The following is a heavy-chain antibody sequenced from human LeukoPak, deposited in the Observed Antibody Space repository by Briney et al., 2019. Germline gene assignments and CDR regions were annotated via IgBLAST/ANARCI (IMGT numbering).Heavy chain of an antibody. V-gene: IGHV4-39*07. J-gene: IGHJ6*02. CDR3: ARSAIGYYYYGMDV. CDR1: GGSISSSSYY. Sequence: SETLSLTCTVSGGSISSSSYYWGWIRQPPGTGLEWIGSIYYSGSTYYNPSLKSRVTISVDTSKNQFSLKLSSVTAADTAVYYCARSAIGYYYYGMDVWGQGTTVTVSS. CDR2: IYYSGST.